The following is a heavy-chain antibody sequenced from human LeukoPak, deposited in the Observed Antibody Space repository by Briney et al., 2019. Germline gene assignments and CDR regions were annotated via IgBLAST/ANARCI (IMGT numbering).Heavy chain of an antibody. CDR3: AKEKAHAHPVDY. V-gene: IGHV3-30*18. CDR1: GFTFNSYW. Sequence: GGSLRLSCAASGFTFNSYWMNWVRQAPGKGLEWVAVISSDERTTYYADSVKGRFTISRDLSKSTLYLQMDSLTGEDTAVYYCAKEKAHAHPVDYWGQGTLVTVSS. J-gene: IGHJ4*02. CDR2: ISSDERTT.